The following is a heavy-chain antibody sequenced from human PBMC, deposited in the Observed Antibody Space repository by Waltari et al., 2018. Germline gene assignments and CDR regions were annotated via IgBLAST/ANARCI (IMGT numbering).Heavy chain of an antibody. CDR1: GGSFSGYY. CDR2: INHSGST. Sequence: QVQLPQWGAGLLKPSETLSLTCAVYGGSFSGYYWRWIRQPPGKGLEWIGEINHSGSTNYNPSLKSRVTISVDTSKNQFSLKLSSVTAADTAVYYCARGKYSGSYLARYFDLWGRGTLVTVSS. CDR3: ARGKYSGSYLARYFDL. D-gene: IGHD1-26*01. V-gene: IGHV4-34*01. J-gene: IGHJ2*01.